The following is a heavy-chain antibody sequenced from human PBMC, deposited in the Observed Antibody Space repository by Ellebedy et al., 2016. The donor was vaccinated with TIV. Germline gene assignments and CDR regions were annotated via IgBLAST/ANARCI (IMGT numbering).Heavy chain of an antibody. D-gene: IGHD3-22*01. CDR3: VKDQMYYYHSSGDDFDY. Sequence: GESLKISCAASGFTFSDYWMYWVRQAPGKGLVWVSRINSDGSTITYADSVKGRFTVSRDNAKNTLYLQMNRLRAEDTAVYYCVKDQMYYYHSSGDDFDYWGQGTLVTVSS. V-gene: IGHV3-74*01. CDR1: GFTFSDYW. J-gene: IGHJ4*02. CDR2: INSDGSTI.